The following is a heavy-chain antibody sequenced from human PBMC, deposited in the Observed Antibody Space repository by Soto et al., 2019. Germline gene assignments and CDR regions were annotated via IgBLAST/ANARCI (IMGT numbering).Heavy chain of an antibody. CDR1: GFTFSSYW. Sequence: GGSLRLSCAASGFTFSSYWMSWVRQAPGKGLEWVSNISRDSSYIYYVDSVKGRFTISRDNAKNSLYLQMNSLRAEDTAVYYCAGGLRYFDWLFDYWGQGTLVTVSS. D-gene: IGHD3-9*01. CDR3: AGGLRYFDWLFDY. V-gene: IGHV3-21*05. CDR2: ISRDSSYI. J-gene: IGHJ4*02.